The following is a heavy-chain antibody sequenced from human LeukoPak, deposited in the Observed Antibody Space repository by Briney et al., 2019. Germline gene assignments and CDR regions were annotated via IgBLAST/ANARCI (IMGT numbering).Heavy chain of an antibody. CDR2: ISSSSSTI. CDR3: AKDLGPVVPAAKVRDYYYGMDV. V-gene: IGHV3-48*01. J-gene: IGHJ6*02. Sequence: PGGSLRLSCAASGFTFSSYSMNWVRQAPGKGLEWVSYISSSSSTIYYADSVKGRFTISRDNAKNSLYLQMNSLRAEDTALYYCAKDLGPVVPAAKVRDYYYGMDVWGQGTTVTVSS. CDR1: GFTFSSYS. D-gene: IGHD2-2*01.